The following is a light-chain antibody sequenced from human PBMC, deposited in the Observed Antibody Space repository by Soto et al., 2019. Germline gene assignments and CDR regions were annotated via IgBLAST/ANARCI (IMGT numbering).Light chain of an antibody. CDR1: SSDVGGYSY. CDR3: RSYTSSTTLGV. V-gene: IGLV2-14*01. J-gene: IGLJ1*01. Sequence: QSVLTQPASVSGSPGQSITISCTGSSSDVGGYSYVSWYQQHPGKAPKLMIYEVSNRPSGVSNRFSGSKSGNTASLTISGLQTEDEADYYCRSYTSSTTLGVFGAGTKLTVL. CDR2: EVS.